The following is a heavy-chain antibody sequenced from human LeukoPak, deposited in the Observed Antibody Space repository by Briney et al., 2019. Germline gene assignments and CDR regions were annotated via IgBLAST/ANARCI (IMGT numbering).Heavy chain of an antibody. CDR3: THYYDGSGYYGAFDS. J-gene: IGHJ3*02. Sequence: PGGSLRLSCAASGFTFSDSAVHWVRQASGKGLEWVGRIRSKAKSYATAYAASVKGRFTISRDDSETTAYQQMNSLKTEDTAVYYCTHYYDGSGYYGAFDSWGQGTMVTVSS. CDR2: IRSKAKSYAT. CDR1: GFTFSDSA. V-gene: IGHV3-73*01. D-gene: IGHD3-22*01.